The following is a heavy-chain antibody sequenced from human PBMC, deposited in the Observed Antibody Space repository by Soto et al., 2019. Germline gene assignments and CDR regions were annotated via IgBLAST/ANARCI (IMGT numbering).Heavy chain of an antibody. CDR3: ARVGSSGWTPDY. D-gene: IGHD6-19*01. CDR1: GGSISGHY. CDR2: IFYSGST. J-gene: IGHJ4*02. Sequence: SETLSLTCTVSGGSISGHYWTWIRKSPGKGLEWIGYIFYSGSTNYNPSLKSRVTISVDTSKNQFSLKLSSVTAADTAVYYCARVGSSGWTPDYWGQGTLVTVSS. V-gene: IGHV4-59*11.